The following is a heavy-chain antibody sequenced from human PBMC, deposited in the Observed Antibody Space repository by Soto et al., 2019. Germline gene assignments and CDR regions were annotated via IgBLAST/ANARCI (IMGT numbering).Heavy chain of an antibody. CDR2: ISPYNVNT. J-gene: IGHJ6*02. Sequence: ASVKVSCKASGYAFTCYGISWGRQAPGQGLEWMGWISPYNVNTNYAQKFQGRVTLTTDTPTSTAYMEVRGLTSDDTAVYYCARDPPITGSLRGTPLMAVWGQGTTVPVSS. V-gene: IGHV1-18*04. D-gene: IGHD1-20*01. CDR3: ARDPPITGSLRGTPLMAV. CDR1: GYAFTCYG.